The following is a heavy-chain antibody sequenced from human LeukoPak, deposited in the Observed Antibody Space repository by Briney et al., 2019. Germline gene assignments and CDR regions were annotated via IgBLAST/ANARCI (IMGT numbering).Heavy chain of an antibody. V-gene: IGHV3-30*04. Sequence: PGGSLRLFCAASGFTFSSYAMQWVRQAPGKGLEGVAVISYDGSNKYYADSVKGRFTISRDNSKNTLYLQMNSLRAEETAVYYCARGLADCSSTSCYWNWFDPWGQGTLVTVSS. J-gene: IGHJ5*02. CDR2: ISYDGSNK. D-gene: IGHD2-2*01. CDR1: GFTFSSYA. CDR3: ARGLADCSSTSCYWNWFDP.